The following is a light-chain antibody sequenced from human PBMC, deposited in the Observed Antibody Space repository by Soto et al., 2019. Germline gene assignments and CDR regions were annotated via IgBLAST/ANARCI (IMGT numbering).Light chain of an antibody. CDR2: AAS. CDR1: QDIRND. CDR3: LQDYNYPRT. J-gene: IGKJ1*01. Sequence: AIQMTQSPSSLSASVGDRVTITCRASQDIRNDLGWYQQKPGKAPKLLIYAASSFQTGLPSRFSGSGSGTDFPLTSSSMQPEDSATYYCLQDYNYPRTFGQGTKVAIK. V-gene: IGKV1-6*01.